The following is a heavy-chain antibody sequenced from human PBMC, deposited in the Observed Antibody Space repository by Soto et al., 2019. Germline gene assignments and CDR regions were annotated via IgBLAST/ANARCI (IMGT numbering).Heavy chain of an antibody. CDR2: ISSSSSTI. J-gene: IGHJ4*02. Sequence: XXSLSLSFVASGFTFSSYSMHWVPQAPGKGLAWVSYISSSSSTIYYADSVKGRFTVSRDKAKNSLYLQMNSLRAEDTAVYYCARSRSSNWYYFDHWGQGTLVTVSS. CDR1: GFTFSSYS. CDR3: ARSRSSNWYYFDH. V-gene: IGHV3-48*01. D-gene: IGHD6-13*01.